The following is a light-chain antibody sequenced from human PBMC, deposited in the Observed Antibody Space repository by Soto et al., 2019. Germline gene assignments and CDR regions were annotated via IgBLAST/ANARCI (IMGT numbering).Light chain of an antibody. J-gene: IGKJ5*01. CDR2: GVS. CDR1: QSVRSTY. Sequence: EIVMTQSPVSLSVSPGERATLSCRASQSVRSTYLAWYQQKPGQAPRLLIFGVSNRAAGIPARFSGSGSGTEFTLTISSLEPEDFAVYYCQQRSNWPPLISFGQGTRLEIK. V-gene: IGKV3-15*01. CDR3: QQRSNWPPLIS.